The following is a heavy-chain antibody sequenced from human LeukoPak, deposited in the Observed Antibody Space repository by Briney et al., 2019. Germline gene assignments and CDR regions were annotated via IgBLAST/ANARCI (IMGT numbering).Heavy chain of an antibody. CDR3: ARELTTGGWYGDDAFDI. Sequence: PSETLSLTCTVSGDSISSFYWSWIRQPAGKGLEWLGRIYSSGSTNYNPSLKSRVTMSVDTSKNQFSLKLSSVTAADTAVYYCARELTTGGWYGDDAFDIWGQGTMVTVSS. D-gene: IGHD6-19*01. J-gene: IGHJ3*02. CDR2: IYSSGST. CDR1: GDSISSFY. V-gene: IGHV4-4*07.